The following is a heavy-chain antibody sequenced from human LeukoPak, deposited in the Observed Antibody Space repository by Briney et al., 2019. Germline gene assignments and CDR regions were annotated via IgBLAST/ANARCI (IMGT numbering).Heavy chain of an antibody. CDR2: ISPSSSTI. V-gene: IGHV3-48*01. CDR1: GFTFSSYS. Sequence: GGSLRLSCAASGFTFSSYSMNWVRQAPGKGLEWVSYISPSSSTIYYADSVKGRFTISRDNSKNTLYLQMNSLKGDDTAVYYCAKDSAFYYIDVWGKGTTVIISS. J-gene: IGHJ6*03. D-gene: IGHD3-10*01. CDR3: AKDSAFYYIDV.